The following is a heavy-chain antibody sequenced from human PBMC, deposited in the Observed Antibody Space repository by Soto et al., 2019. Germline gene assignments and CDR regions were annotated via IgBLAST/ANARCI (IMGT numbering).Heavy chain of an antibody. CDR2: IYYSGST. V-gene: IGHV4-31*03. D-gene: IGHD2-2*01. CDR1: GGSISSGGYY. CDR3: AREISSTSYRRACRFDP. J-gene: IGHJ5*02. Sequence: QVQLQESGPGLVKPSQTLSLTCTVSGGSISSGGYYWSWIRQHPGKGLEWIGYIYYSGSTYYNPSLKSRVTISVDTSKNQFSLKLSSVTAADTAVYYCAREISSTSYRRACRFDPWGQGTLVTVSS.